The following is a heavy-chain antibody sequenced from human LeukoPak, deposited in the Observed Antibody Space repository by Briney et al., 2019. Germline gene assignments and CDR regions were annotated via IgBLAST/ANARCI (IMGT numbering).Heavy chain of an antibody. D-gene: IGHD1/OR15-1a*01. CDR2: ISGSGGST. CDR3: AKDRNWNIEYFQH. J-gene: IGHJ1*01. Sequence: GGSLRLSCAASGFTFSSYAMSWVRQAPGKGLEWVSAISGSGGSTYYADPVRGRFTISRDNSKNTLYLQMNSLRAEDTAVYYCAKDRNWNIEYFQHWGQGTLVTVSS. V-gene: IGHV3-23*01. CDR1: GFTFSSYA.